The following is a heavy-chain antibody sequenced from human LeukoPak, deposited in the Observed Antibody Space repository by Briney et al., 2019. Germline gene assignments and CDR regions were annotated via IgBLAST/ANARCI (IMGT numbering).Heavy chain of an antibody. Sequence: SQTLSLTCTVSGGSISSGSYYWSWIRQPAGKGLEWIGRIYTSGSTNYNPSLKSRVTISVDTSKNQFSLKLSSVTAADTAVYYCARDRWSSQYYYYYMDVWGKGTTVTISS. CDR2: IYTSGST. J-gene: IGHJ6*03. CDR1: GGSISSGSYY. V-gene: IGHV4-61*02. CDR3: ARDRWSSQYYYYYMDV. D-gene: IGHD4-23*01.